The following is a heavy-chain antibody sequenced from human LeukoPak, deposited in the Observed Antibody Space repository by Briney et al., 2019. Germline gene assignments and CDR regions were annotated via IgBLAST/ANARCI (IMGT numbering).Heavy chain of an antibody. V-gene: IGHV2-5*02. D-gene: IGHD3-22*01. CDR2: IYWDDDR. J-gene: IGHJ4*02. Sequence: SGPTLVNPTQTLTLTCTFSGFSLNTRGVGVGWIRQPPGKALEWLALIYWDDDRRYSPSLKSRLTITKDTSRNQVVLTMTNMDPVDTATYFCAHRKNYYDSSVFDNWGQGTLVTVSS. CDR1: GFSLNTRGVG. CDR3: AHRKNYYDSSVFDN.